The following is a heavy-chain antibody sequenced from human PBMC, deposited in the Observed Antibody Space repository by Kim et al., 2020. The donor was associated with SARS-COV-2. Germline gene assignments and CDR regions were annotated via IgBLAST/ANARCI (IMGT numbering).Heavy chain of an antibody. Sequence: PSLKSRVTISVDTSKNQFSLKLSSVTAAGTAVYYCARGARHYGSGSYVGYWGQGTLVTVSS. D-gene: IGHD3-10*01. V-gene: IGHV4-34*01. J-gene: IGHJ4*02. CDR3: ARGARHYGSGSYVGY.